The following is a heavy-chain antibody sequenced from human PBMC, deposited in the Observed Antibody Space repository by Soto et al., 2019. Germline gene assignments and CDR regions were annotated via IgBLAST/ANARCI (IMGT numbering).Heavy chain of an antibody. V-gene: IGHV3-23*01. D-gene: IGHD3-3*01. CDR1: GLTFSTSS. CDR2: IRGSGGST. CDR3: AKNHDDPNYDFWSGSFDY. J-gene: IGHJ4*02. Sequence: PGGSLRLSCAAFGLTFSTSSMNWVRQAPGRGLEWVSAIRGSGGSTYYADSVKGRFTISRDNSKNTLYLQMNSLRAEDTAVYYCAKNHDDPNYDFWSGSFDYWGQGTLVTVSS.